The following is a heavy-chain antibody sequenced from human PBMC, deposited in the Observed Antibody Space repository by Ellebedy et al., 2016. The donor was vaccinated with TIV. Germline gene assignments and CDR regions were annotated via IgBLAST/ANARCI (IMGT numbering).Heavy chain of an antibody. CDR3: ARDPNGSGNLFDY. D-gene: IGHD3-10*01. J-gene: IGHJ4*02. CDR2: IWYDGSQT. Sequence: GESLKISCAASGFNFKAYGLHWVRQAPGKGLEWVACIWYDGSQTYYGDSVKGRLTVSRDNSNNTLYLQMNSLRAEDTAIYYCARDPNGSGNLFDYWGQGTLVTVSS. CDR1: GFNFKAYG. V-gene: IGHV3-33*01.